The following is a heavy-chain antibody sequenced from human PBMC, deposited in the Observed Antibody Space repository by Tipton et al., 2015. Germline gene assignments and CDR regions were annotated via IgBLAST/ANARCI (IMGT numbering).Heavy chain of an antibody. J-gene: IGHJ4*02. CDR1: GFNLSSYS. CDR3: GREDRGYSSGDY. CDR2: ISADSHFI. V-gene: IGHV3-21*01. D-gene: IGHD6-19*01. Sequence: SLRLSCVATGFNLSSYSMNWVRQAPGKGLEWVSSISADSHFIYYRDSVKGRFTISRDNARNSLYLQMNSLRDDDTAVYYCGREDRGYSSGDYWGQGNMVTVSS.